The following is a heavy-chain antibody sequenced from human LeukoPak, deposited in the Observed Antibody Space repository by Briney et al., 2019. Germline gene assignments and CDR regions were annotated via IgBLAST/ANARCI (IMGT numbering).Heavy chain of an antibody. CDR1: GYTFTGYY. D-gene: IGHD1-26*01. V-gene: IGHV1-8*03. CDR2: MNPNSGNT. J-gene: IGHJ3*02. CDR3: ARVDRSYDAFDI. Sequence: ASVKVSCKASGYTFTGYYMHWVRQAPGQGLEWMGWMNPNSGNTGYAQKFQGRVTITRNTSISTAYMELSSLRSEDTAVYYCARVDRSYDAFDIWGQGTMVTVSS.